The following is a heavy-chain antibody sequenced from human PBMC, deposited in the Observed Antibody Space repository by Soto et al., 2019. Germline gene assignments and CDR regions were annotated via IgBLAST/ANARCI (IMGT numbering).Heavy chain of an antibody. CDR3: ARAQGSGFLVS. V-gene: IGHV4-30-4*01. J-gene: IGHJ4*02. D-gene: IGHD3-10*01. Sequence: QVQLQESGPGLVKPSQTLSLTCTVSGGSISSGDYYWSWIRQPPGKGLEWIGYIYYSGSTYYNPTLKIRVTITVDTSKNQFSPKLSSVTAAATAVYYCARAQGSGFLVSWGQGTLVTVSS. CDR1: GGSISSGDYY. CDR2: IYYSGST.